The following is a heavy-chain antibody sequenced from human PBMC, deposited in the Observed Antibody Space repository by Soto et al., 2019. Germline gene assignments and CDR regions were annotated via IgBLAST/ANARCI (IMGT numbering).Heavy chain of an antibody. D-gene: IGHD3-22*01. V-gene: IGHV1-18*04. Sequence: ASVKVSCKASGYTFTDYAFTWVRQAPGQGLDWMGWISAYTGNTKYAQKFQGRVTMTTDTATTTVYMELRTLRSDDTAVYFCATVRYDSSGYYSLRWDYWGQGTLVTVPQ. J-gene: IGHJ4*02. CDR3: ATVRYDSSGYYSLRWDY. CDR2: ISAYTGNT. CDR1: GYTFTDYA.